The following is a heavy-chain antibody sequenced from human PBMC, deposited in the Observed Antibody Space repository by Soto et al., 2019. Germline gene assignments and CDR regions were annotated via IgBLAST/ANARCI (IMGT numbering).Heavy chain of an antibody. CDR3: ARRNSRDGHYYLGMDV. CDR1: GDSVSSNSAA. D-gene: IGHD6-13*01. CDR2: TYYRSKWYN. J-gene: IGHJ6*02. V-gene: IGHV6-1*01. Sequence: SQTLSLTCAISGDSVSSNSAAWNWIRQSPSRGLEWLGRTYYRSKWYNDYAVSVKSRVTINLDTSKNHFSLRLNSVTPEDTAVYYCARRNSRDGHYYLGMDVWGQGTTVTVSS.